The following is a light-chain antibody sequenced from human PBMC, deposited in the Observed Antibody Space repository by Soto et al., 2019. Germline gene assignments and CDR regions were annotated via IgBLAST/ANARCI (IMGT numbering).Light chain of an antibody. Sequence: IVLTESPATLSLSPGERATLSCRASQSVSSYLAWYQQKPGQAPRLLIFGASSRANGIPARFSGIGSGTEFTLSISNLQTEDFAVYYCQQYNKWPRTFGQGTKVDIK. CDR1: QSVSSY. V-gene: IGKV3-15*01. J-gene: IGKJ1*01. CDR3: QQYNKWPRT. CDR2: GAS.